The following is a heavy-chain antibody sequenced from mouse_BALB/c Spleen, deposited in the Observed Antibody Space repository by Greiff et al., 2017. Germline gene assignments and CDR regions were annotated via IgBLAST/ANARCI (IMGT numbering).Heavy chain of an antibody. CDR1: GFTFSSYW. CDR2: IRLKSDNYAT. D-gene: IGHD1-1*01. J-gene: IGHJ3*01. V-gene: IGHV6-6*02. Sequence: EVKLVESGGGLVQPGGSMKLSCVASGFTFSSYWMSWVRQSPEKGLEWVAEIRLKSDNYATHYAESVKGKFTISRDDSKSRLYLQMNSLRAEDTGIYYCTITTVVAPFAYWGQGTLVTVSA. CDR3: TITTVVAPFAY.